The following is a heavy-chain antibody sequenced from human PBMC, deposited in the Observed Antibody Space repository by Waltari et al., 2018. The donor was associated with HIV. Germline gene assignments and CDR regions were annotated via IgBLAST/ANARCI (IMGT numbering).Heavy chain of an antibody. CDR1: GYTFTGTY. CDR3: ARDRARTTDYYYYGMDV. CDR2: INPNSGGT. D-gene: IGHD1-7*01. J-gene: IGHJ6*02. Sequence: QLVQHGAEVQKPGASVTVSCTASGYTFTGTYMQSVRQAPGQGLEWMGWINPNSGGTNYAQKFQGRVTMTRDTSISTAYMELSRLRSDDTAVYYCARDRARTTDYYYYGMDVWGQGTTVTVSS. V-gene: IGHV1-2*02.